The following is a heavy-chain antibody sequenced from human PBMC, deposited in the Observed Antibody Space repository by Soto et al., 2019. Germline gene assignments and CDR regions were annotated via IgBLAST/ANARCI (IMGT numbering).Heavy chain of an antibody. CDR2: IKSKTDGGTT. Sequence: GGSLRLSCAASGFTFSNAWMNWVRQAPGKGLEWVGRIKSKTDGGTTDYAAPVKGRFTISTDDSKNTLYLQMDSLKNDDTAVYYCTTDPDLTVTTFFDYWGQGTLVTVSS. V-gene: IGHV3-15*07. D-gene: IGHD4-17*01. CDR3: TTDPDLTVTTFFDY. J-gene: IGHJ4*02. CDR1: GFTFSNAW.